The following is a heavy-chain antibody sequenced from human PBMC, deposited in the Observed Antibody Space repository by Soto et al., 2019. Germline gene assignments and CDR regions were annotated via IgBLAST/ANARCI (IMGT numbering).Heavy chain of an antibody. CDR3: AKEIGANYGEYWFFDV. Sequence: EVQLLDSGGGLVQPGGSLRVSCAASGFPFSSYAMNWVRQAPGKGLEWVSGITGSGERTYYADSVKGRFTISRDNSENTLYLRMNSRRLEETAGYYCAKEIGANYGEYWFFDVWCRGTLVTVSS. J-gene: IGHJ2*01. CDR2: ITGSGERT. V-gene: IGHV3-23*01. CDR1: GFPFSSYA. D-gene: IGHD4-17*01.